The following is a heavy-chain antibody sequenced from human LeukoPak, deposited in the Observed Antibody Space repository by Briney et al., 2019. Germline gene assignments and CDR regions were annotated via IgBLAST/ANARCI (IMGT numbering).Heavy chain of an antibody. Sequence: PGGSLRLSCAASGFTFSSYGMHWVRQAPGKGLEWVAVISYDGSNKYYADSVKGRFTISRDNSKNTLYLQMNSLRAEDTAVYYRAKSRYCSSTSCPFVNYYYYGMDVWGQGTTVTVSS. CDR1: GFTFSSYG. J-gene: IGHJ6*02. CDR2: ISYDGSNK. D-gene: IGHD2-2*01. CDR3: AKSRYCSSTSCPFVNYYYYGMDV. V-gene: IGHV3-30*18.